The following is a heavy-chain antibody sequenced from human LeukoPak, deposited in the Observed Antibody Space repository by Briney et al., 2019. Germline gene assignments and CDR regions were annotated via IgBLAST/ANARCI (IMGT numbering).Heavy chain of an antibody. CDR1: GGSIISNY. Sequence: SETLSLTCTLSGGSIISNYWSWIRQSAGTGLEGIGRIYGSGITDYNPSLKSRVTMSLDTSRKQFSLRLTSVTAADTAVYYCARLKFYDSTGYSPGYYMDVWGKGTTVSVFS. CDR2: IYGSGIT. V-gene: IGHV4-4*07. D-gene: IGHD3-22*01. CDR3: ARLKFYDSTGYSPGYYMDV. J-gene: IGHJ6*03.